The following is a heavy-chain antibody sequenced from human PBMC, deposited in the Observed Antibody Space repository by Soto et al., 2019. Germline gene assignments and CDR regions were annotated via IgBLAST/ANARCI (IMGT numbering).Heavy chain of an antibody. J-gene: IGHJ4*02. Sequence: GESLKISCKGSGYTFTIYWISWVRQMPGKGLEWMGRIDARDSQTNYSPSFQGHVTISADKSFNTVYLQWSSLKASDTAMYYCARHDFGDYVYSFDNWGQGTLVTVSS. CDR1: GYTFTIYW. CDR2: IDARDSQT. D-gene: IGHD4-17*01. V-gene: IGHV5-10-1*01. CDR3: ARHDFGDYVYSFDN.